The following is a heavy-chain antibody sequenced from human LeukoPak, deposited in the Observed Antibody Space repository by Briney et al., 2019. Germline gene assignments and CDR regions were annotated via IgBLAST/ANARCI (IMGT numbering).Heavy chain of an antibody. CDR3: AKDLWSSNYGSSSYYNY. CDR2: TRGSGGRT. CDR1: GFTFISYA. D-gene: IGHD3-22*01. V-gene: IGHV3-23*01. Sequence: PGGSLRLSCAASGFTFISYAMSWVRQGPGKGREWGSATRGSGGRTYYADSVKGRFTISRDKSKNTLYLQMNSLRAEDTAVYYCAKDLWSSNYGSSSYYNYWGQGTLVTVSS. J-gene: IGHJ4*02.